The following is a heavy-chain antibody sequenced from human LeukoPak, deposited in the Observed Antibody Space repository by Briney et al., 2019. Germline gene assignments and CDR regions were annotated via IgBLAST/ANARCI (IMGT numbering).Heavy chain of an antibody. CDR2: INHSGST. V-gene: IGHV4-34*01. CDR1: GGSFSGYY. J-gene: IGHJ4*02. Sequence: SETLSLTCAVYGGSFSGYYWSWTRQPPGKGLEWIGEINHSGSTNYNPSLKSRVTISVDMSKNQFSLKLSSVTAADTAVYYCARGQYRLSYFDYWGQGTLVTVSS. CDR3: ARGQYRLSYFDY. D-gene: IGHD2-2*02.